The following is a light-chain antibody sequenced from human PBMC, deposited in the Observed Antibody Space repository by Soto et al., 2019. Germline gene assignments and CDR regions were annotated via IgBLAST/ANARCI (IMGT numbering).Light chain of an antibody. J-gene: IGKJ4*01. Sequence: IPLTQSPSSLSASVGDRVTITCRASQHIDNSLVWHQQKPGKAPQLLIHGAFTLQGGVPSRFSGSGSGIVFTLTISSLEPEDFATYYCQQLKSYPLTFGGGTKVEIK. CDR2: GAF. V-gene: IGKV1-9*01. CDR1: QHIDNS. CDR3: QQLKSYPLT.